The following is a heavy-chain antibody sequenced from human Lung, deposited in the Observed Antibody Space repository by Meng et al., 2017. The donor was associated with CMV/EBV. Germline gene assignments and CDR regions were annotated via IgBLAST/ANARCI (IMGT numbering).Heavy chain of an antibody. CDR2: IDDSGST. CDR3: ARGKQDAWELLAY. CDR1: GVSISSNIR. J-gene: IGHJ4*02. V-gene: IGHV4-4*02. Sequence: QAQLQESGPGLVKPSGTLSPTCGVSGVSISSNIRWTWVRQPPGKGLEWIGDIDDSGSTNYNPSLNSRISISLDKSKNHFSLKVNSVTAADTAVYYCARGKQDAWELLAYWGQGALVTVSS. D-gene: IGHD1-26*01.